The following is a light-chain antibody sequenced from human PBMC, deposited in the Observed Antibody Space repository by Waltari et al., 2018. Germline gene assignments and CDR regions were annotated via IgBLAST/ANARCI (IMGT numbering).Light chain of an antibody. J-gene: IGKJ1*01. CDR1: QSVSSSY. V-gene: IGKV3-20*01. CDR3: QQYGSSPRT. CDR2: GAS. Sequence: EIVLTQSPGTLSLSPGERATLSCRAIQSVSSSYLAWYQQKPDQAPRLLIYGASSRATGIPDTFRGSGSGTDFTLTISRLEPEDFAVYYCQQYGSSPRTFGQGTKVEI.